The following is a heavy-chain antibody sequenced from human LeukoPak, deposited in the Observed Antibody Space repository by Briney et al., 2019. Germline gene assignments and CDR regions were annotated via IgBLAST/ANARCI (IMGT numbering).Heavy chain of an antibody. Sequence: PGGSLRLSCAASGFTFSSYSMNWVRQAPGKGLEWVSSISSSSSYIYYADSVKGRFTISRDNAKNTLYLHMDSLRAEDTAAYYCAKGSSSSRPYYFEYWGRGTLVTVSS. CDR3: AKGSSSSRPYYFEY. V-gene: IGHV3-21*04. CDR1: GFTFSSYS. J-gene: IGHJ4*02. CDR2: ISSSSSYI. D-gene: IGHD6-6*01.